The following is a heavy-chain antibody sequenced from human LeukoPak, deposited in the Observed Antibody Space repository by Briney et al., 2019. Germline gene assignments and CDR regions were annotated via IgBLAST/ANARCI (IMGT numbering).Heavy chain of an antibody. CDR1: GGSISSSSYY. CDR3: VMGQLSYYYFDY. V-gene: IGHV4-39*07. D-gene: IGHD3-16*02. Sequence: PSETLSLTCTVSGGSISSSSYYWGWIRQPPGKGLEWIGSIYYSGSTYYNPSLKSRVTISVDTSKNQFSLKLSSVTAADTAVYYCVMGQLSYYYFDYWGQGTLVTVSS. CDR2: IYYSGST. J-gene: IGHJ4*02.